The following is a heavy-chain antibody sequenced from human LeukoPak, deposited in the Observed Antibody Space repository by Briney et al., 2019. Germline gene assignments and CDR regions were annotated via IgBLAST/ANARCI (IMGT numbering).Heavy chain of an antibody. CDR3: ARRTFSSTYYFFDF. V-gene: IGHV4-59*08. CDR1: GASISVDY. D-gene: IGHD6-13*01. CDR2: LFDSGST. Sequence: SETLSLTCTVSGASISVDYWTWIRQSPGKGLEWIGHLFDSGSTTYNPSLKSRVTISVDMSNSQFSLKLSSVTAADTAVHYCARRTFSSTYYFFDFWGPGILVTVSS. J-gene: IGHJ4*02.